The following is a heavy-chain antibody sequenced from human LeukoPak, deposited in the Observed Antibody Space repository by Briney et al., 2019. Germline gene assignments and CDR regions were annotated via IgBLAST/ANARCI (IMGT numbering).Heavy chain of an antibody. CDR2: ISGSGGST. Sequence: GRSLRLSCAASGFTFSSYAMSWVRQAPGKGLEWVSAISGSGGSTYYADSVKGRFTISRDNSKNTLYLQMNSLRAEDTAVYYCAKMLWFGEYNWFDPWGQGTLVTVSS. CDR1: GFTFSSYA. D-gene: IGHD3-10*01. CDR3: AKMLWFGEYNWFDP. V-gene: IGHV3-23*01. J-gene: IGHJ5*02.